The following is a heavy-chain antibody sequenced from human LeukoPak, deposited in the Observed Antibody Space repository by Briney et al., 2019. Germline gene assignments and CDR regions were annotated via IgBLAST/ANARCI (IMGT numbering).Heavy chain of an antibody. Sequence: PGGSLRLSCAASGFXFSSYGIHWVRQAPGKGLEWVAVISYDASTKYCADSVKGRFTISRDNSENTLYLQMNSLRAEDTAVYYCAKVLNPYCSSTSCYDFDYWGQGTLVTVSS. CDR1: GFXFSSYG. CDR3: AKVLNPYCSSTSCYDFDY. V-gene: IGHV3-30*18. J-gene: IGHJ4*02. D-gene: IGHD2-2*01. CDR2: ISYDASTK.